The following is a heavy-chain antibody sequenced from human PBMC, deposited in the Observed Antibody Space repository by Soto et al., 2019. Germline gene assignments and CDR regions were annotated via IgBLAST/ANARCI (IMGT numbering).Heavy chain of an antibody. V-gene: IGHV4-4*02. Sequence: PSETLSLTCAVSAGSISTTNWYVWVRQPPGMGLEWIGEIYHTGTTTYNPSLKSRVTMSVDTSKNQFSLRLSFVTAADTAVYYCATSSGSDYGLDVWGPGATVTVSS. D-gene: IGHD3-10*01. CDR1: AGSISTTNW. CDR3: ATSSGSDYGLDV. CDR2: IYHTGTT. J-gene: IGHJ6*02.